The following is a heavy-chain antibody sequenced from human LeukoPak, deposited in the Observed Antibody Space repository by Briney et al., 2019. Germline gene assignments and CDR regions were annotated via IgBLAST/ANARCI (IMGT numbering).Heavy chain of an antibody. J-gene: IGHJ4*02. Sequence: SETLSLTCTVSGGSISSGSYYWSWIRQPAGKGLEWIGRIYTSGSTNSTPSLKSRVTISVDTSKNQISLKLSSVTAADTDVYYCAREGFKVVGALQQLADYWGQGTLVTVSS. CDR1: GGSISSGSYY. CDR2: IYTSGST. CDR3: AREGFKVVGALQQLADY. D-gene: IGHD2-15*01. V-gene: IGHV4-61*02.